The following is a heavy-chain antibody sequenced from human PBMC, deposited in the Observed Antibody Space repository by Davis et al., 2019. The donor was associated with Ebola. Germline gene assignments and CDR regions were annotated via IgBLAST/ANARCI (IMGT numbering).Heavy chain of an antibody. CDR3: VTDRYSSGWNGA. V-gene: IGHV1-24*01. J-gene: IGHJ4*02. Sequence: AASVKVSCKVSGYTLTELSMHWVRQAPGKGLEWMGDFDPEDGETIYAQKFQGRVDMTEDTSTDTAYMELSSLRSEDTAVYYCVTDRYSSGWNGAWGQGTLVTVSS. CDR2: FDPEDGET. D-gene: IGHD6-19*01. CDR1: GYTLTELS.